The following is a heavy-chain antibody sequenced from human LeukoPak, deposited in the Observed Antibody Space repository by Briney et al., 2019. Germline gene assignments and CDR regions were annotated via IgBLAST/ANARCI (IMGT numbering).Heavy chain of an antibody. V-gene: IGHV3-30*02. Sequence: GGSPRLSCAASGFIFSTCGMYWVRQAPGKGLEWVAFIRHDGSIKNYADSVKGRSTISRDNSKNTLYLQMNSLRAEDTAVYYCAKDSLADIDYWGQGTLVTVSS. CDR1: GFIFSTCG. D-gene: IGHD3-16*01. J-gene: IGHJ4*02. CDR2: IRHDGSIK. CDR3: AKDSLADIDY.